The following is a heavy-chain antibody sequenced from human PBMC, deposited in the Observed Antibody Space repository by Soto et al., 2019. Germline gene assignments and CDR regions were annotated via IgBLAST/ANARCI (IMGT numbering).Heavy chain of an antibody. CDR2: ISYDGSNK. CDR1: GFTFSSYA. D-gene: IGHD6-13*01. Sequence: GGSLRLSCAASGFTFSSYAMHWVRQAPGKGLEWVAVISYDGSNKYYADSVKGRFTISRDNSKNTLYLQMNSLRAEDTAVYYCARARKAAPRRPYYYYYGMDVWGQGTTVTVSS. V-gene: IGHV3-30-3*01. CDR3: ARARKAAPRRPYYYYYGMDV. J-gene: IGHJ6*02.